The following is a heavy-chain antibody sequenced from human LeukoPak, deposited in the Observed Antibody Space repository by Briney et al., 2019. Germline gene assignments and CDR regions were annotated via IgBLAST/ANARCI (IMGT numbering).Heavy chain of an antibody. CDR2: ISYDGSNK. J-gene: IGHJ4*02. D-gene: IGHD6-19*01. Sequence: PGGSLRLSCAASGFTFSTYAMHWVRQAPGKGLEWVAVISYDGSNKYYADSVKGRFTFSRDNSKNTLYLQMNSLRAEDTAVYHCARTRMSYSSGSYSFDYWGQGTLVTVSS. CDR1: GFTFSTYA. V-gene: IGHV3-30-3*01. CDR3: ARTRMSYSSGSYSFDY.